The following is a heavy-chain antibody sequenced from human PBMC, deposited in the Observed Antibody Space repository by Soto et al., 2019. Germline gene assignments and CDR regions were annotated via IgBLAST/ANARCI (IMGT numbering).Heavy chain of an antibody. Sequence: ASVKVSCKASGYTFTIYGISWLRQAPGQGLEWMGWINTYNGETNYAQNLQGRVTMTTDTSKSTAYMERGGLRSDDTAVYYCARVGDYYYYMDVWGKGTTVTVSS. CDR3: ARVGDYYYYMDV. CDR1: GYTFTIYG. J-gene: IGHJ6*03. CDR2: INTYNGET. V-gene: IGHV1-18*01. D-gene: IGHD4-17*01.